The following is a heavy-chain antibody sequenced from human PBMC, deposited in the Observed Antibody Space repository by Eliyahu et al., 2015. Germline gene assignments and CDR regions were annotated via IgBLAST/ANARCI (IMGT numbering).Heavy chain of an antibody. Sequence: QVQLQESGPGLVKPSETLSLXCTVSGGXIXSYXWSWIRQPXGKGLEWIGYIXYSGSTNYNPSLKSRVTISVDTSKXQFSLKLSSVTAADTAVYYCARLGGNYWAAPSAFDIWGQGTMVTVSS. V-gene: IGHV4-59*08. CDR3: ARLGGNYWAAPSAFDI. D-gene: IGHD3-10*01. J-gene: IGHJ3*02. CDR1: GGXIXSYX. CDR2: IXYSGST.